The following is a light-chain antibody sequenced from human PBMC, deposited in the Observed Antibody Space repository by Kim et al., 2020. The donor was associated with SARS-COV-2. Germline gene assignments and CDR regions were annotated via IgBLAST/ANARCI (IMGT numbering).Light chain of an antibody. CDR3: CSYAGSYTWV. Sequence: QSALTQPRSVSGSPGQSVTISCTGTSSDVGGYNYVSWYQQYPGKAPKLIIYDVTKGPSGVPDRFSGSKSGNTASLTIAGLQAEDEADYYCCSYAGSYTWVFGGGTQLTVL. V-gene: IGLV2-11*01. J-gene: IGLJ3*02. CDR2: DVT. CDR1: SSDVGGYNY.